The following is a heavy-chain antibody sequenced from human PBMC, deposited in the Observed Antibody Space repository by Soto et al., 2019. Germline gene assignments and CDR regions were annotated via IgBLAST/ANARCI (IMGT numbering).Heavy chain of an antibody. CDR2: ISGSGGST. CDR3: AKDPNLVGATEVC. V-gene: IGHV3-23*01. Sequence: EVQLLESGGGLVQPGGSLRLSCPASGFTFSSYAMSWVRQAPGKGLEWVSAISGSGGSTYYADSVKGRFTISRDNSKNTLYLQMNSLRAEDTAVYYCAKDPNLVGATEVCWGQGTLVTVSS. J-gene: IGHJ4*02. CDR1: GFTFSSYA. D-gene: IGHD1-26*01.